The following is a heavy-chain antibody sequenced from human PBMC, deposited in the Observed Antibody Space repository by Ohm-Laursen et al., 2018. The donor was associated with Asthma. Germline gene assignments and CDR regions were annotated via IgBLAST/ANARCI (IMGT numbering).Heavy chain of an antibody. Sequence: SLRLSCAASGLTFNANAFHWVRQAPGKGLEWVAIISFDGSKKYYAESVKGRFTISRDNSKNTVSLQTNSLRVEDTAVYYCAKDLETYGSYLGDSGGIDYWGQGTLVTVSS. CDR2: ISFDGSKK. J-gene: IGHJ4*02. D-gene: IGHD3-10*01. V-gene: IGHV3-30*18. CDR1: GLTFNANA. CDR3: AKDLETYGSYLGDSGGIDY.